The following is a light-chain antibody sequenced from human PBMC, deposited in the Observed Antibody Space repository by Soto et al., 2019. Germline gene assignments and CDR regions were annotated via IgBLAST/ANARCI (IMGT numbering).Light chain of an antibody. J-gene: IGKJ1*01. CDR3: QHYNSYSEA. V-gene: IGKV1-5*03. Sequence: DIQMTQSPSTLSGSVGDRVTITCRASQTISSWLAWYQQKPGKAPKLLIYKASTLKSGVPSRFSGRGSGTELTITISSLQPDDFATYYCQHYNSYSEAFCQG. CDR2: KAS. CDR1: QTISSW.